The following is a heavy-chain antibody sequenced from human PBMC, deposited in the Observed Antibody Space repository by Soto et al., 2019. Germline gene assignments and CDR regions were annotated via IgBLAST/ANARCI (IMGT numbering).Heavy chain of an antibody. D-gene: IGHD5-12*01. Sequence: PSETLSLTCTVSGGSISSYYWSWIRQPPGKGLEWIGYIYYSGSTNYNPSLKSRVTISVDTSKNQFSLKLSSVTAADTAVYYCASFQGGYDPDYYYYMDVWGKGTTVTVSS. J-gene: IGHJ6*03. V-gene: IGHV4-59*01. CDR1: GGSISSYY. CDR2: IYYSGST. CDR3: ASFQGGYDPDYYYYMDV.